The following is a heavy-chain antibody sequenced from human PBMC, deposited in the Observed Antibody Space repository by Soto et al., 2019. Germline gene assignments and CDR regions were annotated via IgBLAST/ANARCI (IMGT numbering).Heavy chain of an antibody. D-gene: IGHD1-1*01. V-gene: IGHV4-4*02. CDR2: IYHSGST. CDR3: ARGGTGAFDI. CDR1: SGSISSPNW. Sequence: SETLSLTCAVASGSISSPNWWTWVRQPPGKGLEWIGEIYHSGSTNYNPSLKSRVTISVDNSKNQLSLKLSSVTAADTAVYYCARGGTGAFDIWGQGAMVTVSS. J-gene: IGHJ3*02.